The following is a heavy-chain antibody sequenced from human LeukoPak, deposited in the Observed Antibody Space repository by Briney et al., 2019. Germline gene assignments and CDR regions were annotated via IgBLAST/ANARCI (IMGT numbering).Heavy chain of an antibody. D-gene: IGHD5-24*01. CDR2: IKQDGSEK. Sequence: GGSLRLSCAASGSTFSSYWMSWVRQAPGKGLEWVANIKQDGSEKYYVDSVKGRFTISRDNAKNSLYLQMNSLRAEDTAVYYCARGEMATILWGQGTLVTVSS. J-gene: IGHJ4*02. CDR1: GSTFSSYW. CDR3: ARGEMATIL. V-gene: IGHV3-7*01.